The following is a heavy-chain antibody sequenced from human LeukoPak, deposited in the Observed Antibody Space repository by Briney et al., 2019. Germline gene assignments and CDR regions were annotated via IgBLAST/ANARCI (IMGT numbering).Heavy chain of an antibody. Sequence: ASVKVSCKASGYTFTSYDINWVRQATGQGLEWMGWMNPNSGNTGYAQKFQGRVTITRNTSISTAYMELSSLRSEDTAVYYCARGDFSSGWYSSWFDPWGQRTLVTVSS. J-gene: IGHJ5*02. CDR2: MNPNSGNT. D-gene: IGHD6-19*01. V-gene: IGHV1-8*03. CDR3: ARGDFSSGWYSSWFDP. CDR1: GYTFTSYD.